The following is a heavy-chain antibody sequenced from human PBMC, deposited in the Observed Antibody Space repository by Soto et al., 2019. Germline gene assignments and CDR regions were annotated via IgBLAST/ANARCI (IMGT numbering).Heavy chain of an antibody. Sequence: SQTLSLTCAISGDSVSSNSAAWNWTRQSPSRGLEWLGRTYYRSKWYNDYAVSVKSRITINPDTSKNQFSLQLNSVTPEDTAVYYCARDLGVAAAGTREFYGMDVWGQGTTVTVS. J-gene: IGHJ6*02. CDR3: ARDLGVAAAGTREFYGMDV. D-gene: IGHD6-13*01. CDR2: TYYRSKWYN. CDR1: GDSVSSNSAA. V-gene: IGHV6-1*01.